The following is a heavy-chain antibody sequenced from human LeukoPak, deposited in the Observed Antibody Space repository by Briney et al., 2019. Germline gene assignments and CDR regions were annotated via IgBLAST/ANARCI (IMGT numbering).Heavy chain of an antibody. Sequence: SETLSLTCAVYGGSFSGYYWSWIRQPPGKGLEWIGYIYYSGSTNYNPSLKSRVTISVDTSKNQFSLKLSSVTAADTAVFYCARDIDRDYDKSGKKNDYWGQGTLVTISS. CDR1: GGSFSGYY. J-gene: IGHJ4*02. CDR3: ARDIDRDYDKSGKKNDY. V-gene: IGHV4-59*01. CDR2: IYYSGST. D-gene: IGHD3-22*01.